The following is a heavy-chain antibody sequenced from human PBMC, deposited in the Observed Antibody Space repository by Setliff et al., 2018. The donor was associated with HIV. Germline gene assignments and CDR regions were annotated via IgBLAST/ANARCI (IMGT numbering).Heavy chain of an antibody. J-gene: IGHJ6*02. D-gene: IGHD6-13*01. CDR1: GNTFSSYG. V-gene: IGHV1-69*05. CDR2: IIPMYGVT. Sequence: SVKVSCKASGNTFSSYGITWVRQAPGQGPEWMGGIIPMYGVTNYAQKFQGRVTITTDESRSTAYMELSSLRSEDTAVFYCARVGHSSSYHYYGMDVWGQGTTVTVSS. CDR3: ARVGHSSSYHYYGMDV.